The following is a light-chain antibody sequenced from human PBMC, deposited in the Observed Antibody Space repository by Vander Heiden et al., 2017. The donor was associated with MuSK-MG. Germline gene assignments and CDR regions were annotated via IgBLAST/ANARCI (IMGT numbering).Light chain of an antibody. CDR2: GAA. J-gene: IGKJ4*01. Sequence: ILMTHSPATLAVSPGERATLSCRASQSVGSNLAWYQQKPGQTPRRLIYGAATRATGIPARFSGSGSWTEFTLTISSLQSEDFAVYYCRRYNDWPLIFGGGTRVEIK. V-gene: IGKV3-15*01. CDR1: QSVGSN. CDR3: RRYNDWPLI.